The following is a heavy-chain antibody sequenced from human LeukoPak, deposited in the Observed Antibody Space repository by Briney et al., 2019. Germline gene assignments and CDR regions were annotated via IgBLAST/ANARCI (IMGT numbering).Heavy chain of an antibody. CDR2: IKEDGSEK. CDR3: ARDSVHGYYDSSGYSALFDQ. J-gene: IGHJ4*02. Sequence: GGSLRLSCAASGFTFSSYWMSWVRQAPGKGLEWVANIKEDGSEKYYVDSVKGRFTISRDNAKNSLYLQMNSLRAEDTAVYYCARDSVHGYYDSSGYSALFDQWGQGTLVTASS. V-gene: IGHV3-7*01. CDR1: GFTFSSYW. D-gene: IGHD3-22*01.